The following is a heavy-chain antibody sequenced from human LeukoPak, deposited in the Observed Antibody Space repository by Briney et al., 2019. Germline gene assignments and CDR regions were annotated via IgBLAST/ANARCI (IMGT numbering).Heavy chain of an antibody. CDR3: AKQLGYCSDGSCYFPY. CDR2: ISSNGGYT. V-gene: IGHV3-64*04. CDR1: GFTFSSYA. J-gene: IGHJ4*02. D-gene: IGHD2-15*01. Sequence: GGSLRLSCSASGFTFSSYAMHWVRQAPGKGLEYVSAISSNGGYTYYADSVQGRFTISRDNSKSTLCLQMNSLRAEDTAVYYCAKQLGYCSDGSCYFPYWGQGTLVTVSS.